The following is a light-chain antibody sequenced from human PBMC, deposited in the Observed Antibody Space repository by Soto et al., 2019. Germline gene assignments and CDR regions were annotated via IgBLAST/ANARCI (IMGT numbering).Light chain of an antibody. Sequence: EIGLTRCPGTRSLSPGERATLSFGASQSVSSYLAWYQQKPGQAPRLLIYGAFKRATGIPDRFSGSGSGTDFTLTISRMEPEDFAVYCCQQYGSSPRTFGQGTKVDIK. CDR1: QSVSSY. CDR2: GAF. CDR3: QQYGSSPRT. J-gene: IGKJ1*01. V-gene: IGKV3-20*01.